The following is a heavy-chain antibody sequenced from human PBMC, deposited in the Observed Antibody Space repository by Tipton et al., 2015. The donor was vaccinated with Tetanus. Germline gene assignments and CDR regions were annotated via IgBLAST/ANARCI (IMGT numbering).Heavy chain of an antibody. CDR2: ISDNSRYI. CDR1: GFSLSSYW. J-gene: IGHJ4*02. V-gene: IGHV3-21*01. D-gene: IGHD2-21*02. Sequence: GSLRLSCAASGFSLSSYWMSWVRQAPGKGLEWVSSISDNSRYIYYADSVKGRFTISRDNAKNSLYLQMISLRAEDTAVYSCARGMAEASNCGGDCYSDYWGQGTLVTVSS. CDR3: ARGMAEASNCGGDCYSDY.